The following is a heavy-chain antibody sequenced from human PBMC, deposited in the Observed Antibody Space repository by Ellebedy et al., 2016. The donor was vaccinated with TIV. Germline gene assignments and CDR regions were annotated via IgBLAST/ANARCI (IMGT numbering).Heavy chain of an antibody. D-gene: IGHD2-21*02. V-gene: IGHV3-69-1*01. CDR2: IQRGSYA. J-gene: IGHJ4*02. CDR1: GFSFSDYP. CDR3: ARDVTWAFES. Sequence: PGGSLRLSCAASGFSFSDYPMNWVRQAPGKGPEWISNIQRGSYACYGDSVKGRFTVSRDNAKNELYLKMNSLRAEDSAVYYCARDVTWAFESWGRGALVTVSS.